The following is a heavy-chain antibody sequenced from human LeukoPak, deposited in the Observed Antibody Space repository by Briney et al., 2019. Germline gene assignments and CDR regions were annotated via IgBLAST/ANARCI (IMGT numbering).Heavy chain of an antibody. CDR1: GISLTNYA. J-gene: IGHJ4*02. CDR3: AKRGIVIRGILVIGYHQEAYHYDY. D-gene: IGHD3-10*01. Sequence: GGSLRHSCVVSGISLTNYAMTWVRQAPGKGLEWVSYISERGGSTSYADSVKGRFTISRDTSLNTLYLQMTSLRAEDTAVYFCAKRGIVIRGILVIGYHQEAYHYDYWGQGVLVTVSS. V-gene: IGHV3-23*01. CDR2: ISERGGST.